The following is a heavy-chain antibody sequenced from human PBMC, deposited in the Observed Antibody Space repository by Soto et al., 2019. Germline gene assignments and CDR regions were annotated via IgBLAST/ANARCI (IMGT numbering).Heavy chain of an antibody. J-gene: IGHJ4*02. CDR1: GFTFSSYA. CDR2: ISGSGGST. Sequence: GGSLRLSCAASGFTFSSYAMSWVRQAPGKGLEWVSAISGSGGSTYYADSVKGRFTISRDNSKNTLYLQMNSLRAEDTAVYYCAKDSESSGWFSPSDYWGQGTLVTVSS. D-gene: IGHD6-19*01. CDR3: AKDSESSGWFSPSDY. V-gene: IGHV3-23*01.